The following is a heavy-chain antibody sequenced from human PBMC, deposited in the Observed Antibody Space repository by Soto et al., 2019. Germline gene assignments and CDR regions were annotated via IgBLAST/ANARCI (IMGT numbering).Heavy chain of an antibody. CDR2: IDPSDSYT. J-gene: IGHJ6*02. D-gene: IGHD5-18*01. Sequence: PGESLKISCKGSGYSFTSYWISWVRQMPGKGLEWMGRIDPSDSYTNYSPSFQGHVTTSADKSISTAYLQWSSLKASDTAMYYCARHGVFGIQPAPETDGMDVWGQGTTVTVYS. CDR1: GYSFTSYW. CDR3: ARHGVFGIQPAPETDGMDV. V-gene: IGHV5-10-1*01.